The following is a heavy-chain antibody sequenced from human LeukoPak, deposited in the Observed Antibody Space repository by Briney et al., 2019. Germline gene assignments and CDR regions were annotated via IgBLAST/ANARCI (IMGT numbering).Heavy chain of an antibody. CDR1: GYTFTSYD. Sequence: ASVKVSCKASGYTFTSYDINWVRQATGQGLEWMGWMNPNSGNTGYAQKFQGRVTMTRNTSISTAYMELSSLRSEDTAVYYCARAYYDFWSGYYTGERTYGMDVWGQGTTVTVSS. V-gene: IGHV1-8*01. D-gene: IGHD3-3*01. J-gene: IGHJ6*02. CDR3: ARAYYDFWSGYYTGERTYGMDV. CDR2: MNPNSGNT.